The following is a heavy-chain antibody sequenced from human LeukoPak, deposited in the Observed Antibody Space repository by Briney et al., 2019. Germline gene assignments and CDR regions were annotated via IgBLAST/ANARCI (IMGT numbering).Heavy chain of an antibody. CDR3: ARGFSSGWSDY. CDR2: TYYRSKWYN. CDR1: GDSVSSKNAA. J-gene: IGHJ4*02. Sequence: PSQTLSLTCAISGDSVSSKNAAWNWIRPSPSGGLEWLGRTYYRSKWYNHNAESVKGRISINPDTSKNQFSLQLNSVTPEDTAVYYCARGFSSGWSDYWGRGTLVTVSS. D-gene: IGHD6-19*01. V-gene: IGHV6-1*01.